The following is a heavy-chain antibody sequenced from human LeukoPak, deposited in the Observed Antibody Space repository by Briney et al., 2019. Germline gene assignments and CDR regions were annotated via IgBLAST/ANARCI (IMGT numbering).Heavy chain of an antibody. CDR3: ARSAVRDAFDI. CDR1: GYTFTSYY. D-gene: IGHD6-19*01. Sequence: ASVKVSCKASGYTFTSYYMHWVRQAPGQGLEWMGIINPSGGSTSYAQKFQGRVTMTTDTSTSTAYMELRSLRSDDTAVYYCARSAVRDAFDIWGQGTMVTVSS. CDR2: INPSGGST. J-gene: IGHJ3*02. V-gene: IGHV1-46*01.